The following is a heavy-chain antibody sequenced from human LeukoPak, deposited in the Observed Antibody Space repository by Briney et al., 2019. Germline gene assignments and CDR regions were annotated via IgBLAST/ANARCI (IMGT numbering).Heavy chain of an antibody. Sequence: PGGSLRLSCAASGFTFSDYYMSWIRQAPGKGLEWVSYISSSGSTIYYADSVKGRFTISRDNSKNTLYLQMNSLRAEDTAVYYCARAPAAGRYYMDVWGKGTTVTVSS. CDR2: ISSSGSTI. J-gene: IGHJ6*03. CDR1: GFTFSDYY. D-gene: IGHD6-13*01. V-gene: IGHV3-11*04. CDR3: ARAPAAGRYYMDV.